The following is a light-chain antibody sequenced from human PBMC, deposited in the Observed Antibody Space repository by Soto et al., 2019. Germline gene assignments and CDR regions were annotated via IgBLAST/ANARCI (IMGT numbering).Light chain of an antibody. J-gene: IGKJ5*01. CDR2: GAS. V-gene: IGKV3-20*01. Sequence: EIVLTQSPGTLSLSPGERATLSCRASHSVSSSYLAWYQQKPGQAPRLLIYGASSRVTGIPDRFSGSGSGTDFTLTISRLEPEDFAVYYCQQYGSSPPITFGQGTRLEIK. CDR3: QQYGSSPPIT. CDR1: HSVSSSY.